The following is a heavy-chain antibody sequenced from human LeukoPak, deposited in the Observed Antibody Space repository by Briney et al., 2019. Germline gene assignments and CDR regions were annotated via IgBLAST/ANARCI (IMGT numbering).Heavy chain of an antibody. CDR3: ARDLTYYYGSGSVQYYYYGMDV. J-gene: IGHJ6*02. Sequence: SQTLSLTCTVSGGSISSGDYYWSWIRQPPGKGLEWIGYIYYSGSTYYNPSVKSRVTISVDTSKNQFSLKLSSVTAADTAVYYCARDLTYYYGSGSVQYYYYGMDVWGQGTTVTVSS. D-gene: IGHD3-10*01. CDR2: IYYSGST. CDR1: GGSISSGDYY. V-gene: IGHV4-30-4*01.